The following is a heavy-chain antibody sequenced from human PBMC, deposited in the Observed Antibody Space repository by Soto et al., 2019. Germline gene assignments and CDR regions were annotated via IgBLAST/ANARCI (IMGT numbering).Heavy chain of an antibody. V-gene: IGHV4-31*03. J-gene: IGHJ4*02. Sequence: QVQLQESGPGLVKPSQTLSLTCTVSGGSISSGGYYWSWIRQHPGKGLEWIGYIYYSGCTYYNPSLKGRVTISVDTSKNQFCLKLSCVTAADTAVYYCARSPEATVTAVDYWGQGTMVTVSS. D-gene: IGHD4-17*01. CDR2: IYYSGCT. CDR3: ARSPEATVTAVDY. CDR1: GGSISSGGYY.